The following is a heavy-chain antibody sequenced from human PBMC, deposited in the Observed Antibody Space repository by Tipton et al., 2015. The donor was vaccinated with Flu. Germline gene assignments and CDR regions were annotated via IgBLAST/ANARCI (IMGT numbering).Heavy chain of an antibody. D-gene: IGHD6-6*01. V-gene: IGHV4-30-2*01. CDR2: IYQSGIT. CDR1: GDSISSGAHS. Sequence: LRLSCAVTGDSISSGAHSWSWIRQAPGKGLEWIGYIYQSGITQYNPSLESRVALSVDRSKNHFSLKVTSVTAADTAVYYCARRGSQLGAFNAFFDFWGPGAPVTVSS. CDR3: ARRGSQLGAFNAFFDF. J-gene: IGHJ4*02.